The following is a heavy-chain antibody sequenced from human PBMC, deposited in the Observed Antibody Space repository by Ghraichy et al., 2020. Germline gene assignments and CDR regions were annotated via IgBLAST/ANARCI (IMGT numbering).Heavy chain of an antibody. CDR2: IYYSGST. V-gene: IGHV4-59*01. CDR1: GGSISSYY. D-gene: IGHD1-1*01. Sequence: ETLSLTCTVSGGSISSYYWTWIRQPPGKGLEWIGYIYYSGSTNYNLSLKSRVTISVDKSKNQFSLKLTSVTAADTAVYYCARVVTVGGTNWFDPWGQGTLVTVSS. CDR3: ARVVTVGGTNWFDP. J-gene: IGHJ5*02.